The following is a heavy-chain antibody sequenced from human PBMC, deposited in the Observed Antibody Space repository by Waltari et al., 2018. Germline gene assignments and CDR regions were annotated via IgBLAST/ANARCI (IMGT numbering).Heavy chain of an antibody. V-gene: IGHV4-59*11. Sequence: QVQLQESGPGLVKPSETLSLTCTVSGGSISSHYWSWIRQPPGKGLEWIGYIYYSGSTNYNPSLKSRVTISVDTSKNQFSLKLSSVTAADTAVYYCARGRWSGSTMVQGVLRWFDPWGQGTLVTVSS. J-gene: IGHJ5*02. CDR1: GGSISSHY. D-gene: IGHD3-10*01. CDR2: IYYSGST. CDR3: ARGRWSGSTMVQGVLRWFDP.